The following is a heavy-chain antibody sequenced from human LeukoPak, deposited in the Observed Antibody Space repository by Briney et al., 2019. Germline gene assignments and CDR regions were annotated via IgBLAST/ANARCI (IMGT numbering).Heavy chain of an antibody. Sequence: KPGGSLRLSCTASGFTFGSYSMNWVRQAPGKGLEWVSSIGGSSSSIYYADSVKGRFTISRDNAKNSLYLQMSSLRAEDTAVYYCTREHSEAFDIWGQGTMVTVSS. CDR1: GFTFGSYS. CDR3: TREHSEAFDI. CDR2: IGGSSSSI. J-gene: IGHJ3*02. V-gene: IGHV3-21*01. D-gene: IGHD2-15*01.